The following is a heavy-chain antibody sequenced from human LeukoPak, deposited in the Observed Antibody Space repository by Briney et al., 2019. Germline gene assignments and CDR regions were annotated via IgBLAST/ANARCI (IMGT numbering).Heavy chain of an antibody. J-gene: IGHJ5*02. CDR2: IYSGGST. Sequence: GGSLRLSCAASGFTVSSNYMSWVCQAPGKGLEWVSVIYSGGSTYYADSVKGRFTISRDNAKNTLYLQMNSLRAEDTAVYYCARDGSNVGHWFDPWGQGTLVTVSS. CDR1: GFTVSSNY. V-gene: IGHV3-53*01. CDR3: ARDGSNVGHWFDP. D-gene: IGHD3-16*01.